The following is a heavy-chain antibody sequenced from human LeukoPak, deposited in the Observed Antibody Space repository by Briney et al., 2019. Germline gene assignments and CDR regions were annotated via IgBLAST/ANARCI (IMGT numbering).Heavy chain of an antibody. V-gene: IGHV4-39*01. J-gene: IGHJ4*02. CDR3: ARSSSSSPLGY. Sequence: SETLSLTCTVSGGSISSSSYYWGWIRQPPGKGLEWIGCIYYSGSTYYNPSLKSRVTISVDTSKNQFSLKLSSVTAADTAVYYCARSSSSSPLGYWGQGTLVTVSS. D-gene: IGHD6-6*01. CDR2: IYYSGST. CDR1: GGSISSSSYY.